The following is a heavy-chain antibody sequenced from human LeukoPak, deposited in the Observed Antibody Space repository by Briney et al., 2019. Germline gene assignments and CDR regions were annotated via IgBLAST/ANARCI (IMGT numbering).Heavy chain of an antibody. CDR2: INNSGGST. CDR3: AKPPGLRRLDP. CDR1: GFTFSSYA. V-gene: IGHV3-23*01. Sequence: GGSLRLSCAASGFTFSSYAVNWVRQAPGKGLAWVSGINNSGGSTYYADSVKGRFTISRDNSKNTLYLQMNSLRAEDTAVYYYAKPPGLRRLDPWGQGTLVTVSS. D-gene: IGHD5-12*01. J-gene: IGHJ5*02.